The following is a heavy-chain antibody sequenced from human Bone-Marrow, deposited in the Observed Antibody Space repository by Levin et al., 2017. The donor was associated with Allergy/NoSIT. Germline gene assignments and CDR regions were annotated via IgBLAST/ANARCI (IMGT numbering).Heavy chain of an antibody. Sequence: SCAASGFTFSTYGMHWVRQAPGKGLEWVAAISDDGSNKYYIDSVKGRFTISRDNSKNTLYLQMNSLRAEDTAVYYCAKEHLDSNLFYFDYWGQGTLVTVSS. CDR3: AKEHLDSNLFYFDY. D-gene: IGHD4-11*01. CDR1: GFTFSTYG. V-gene: IGHV3-30*18. CDR2: ISDDGSNK. J-gene: IGHJ4*02.